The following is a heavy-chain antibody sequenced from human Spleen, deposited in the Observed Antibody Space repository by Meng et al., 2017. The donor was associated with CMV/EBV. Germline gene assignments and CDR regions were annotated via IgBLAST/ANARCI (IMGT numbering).Heavy chain of an antibody. CDR2: ISSSSTYI. CDR3: ARAPLSRLRLGMDV. Sequence: GGSLRLSCAASGFTSSSYGMNWVRQAPGKGLEWVSSISSSSTYIHYADSVKGRFTISRDNAKNSLYLQMNSLKPEDTAVYYCARAPLSRLRLGMDVWGQGTTVTVSS. CDR1: GFTSSSYG. J-gene: IGHJ6*02. V-gene: IGHV3-21*01. D-gene: IGHD4-17*01.